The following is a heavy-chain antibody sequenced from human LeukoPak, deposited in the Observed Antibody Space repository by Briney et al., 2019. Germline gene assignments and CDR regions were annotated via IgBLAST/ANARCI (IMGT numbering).Heavy chain of an antibody. CDR1: GFTFSDNY. J-gene: IGHJ4*02. V-gene: IGHV3-11*01. CDR2: ISSSGRTI. CDR3: ARHGIYGSGAPY. D-gene: IGHD3-10*01. Sequence: GGSLRLSCAASGFTFSDNYMSWIRQAPGKGLEWVSYISSSGRTISYADSVRGRFTISRDNAKNSLYLQMNSLRADDTAVYYCARHGIYGSGAPYWGQGTLVTVSA.